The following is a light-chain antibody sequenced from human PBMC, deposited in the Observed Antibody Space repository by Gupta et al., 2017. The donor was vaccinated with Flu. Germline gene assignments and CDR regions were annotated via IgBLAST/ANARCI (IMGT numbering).Light chain of an antibody. CDR1: ESLVYSDGDSY. J-gene: IGKJ1*01. CDR2: KAS. Sequence: DAVMTQSPLSLPVTLGQPASISCRSSESLVYSDGDSYVSWFHQRPGQSPRRLIYKASNRDSGVPDRISGSGSGTDFTLKISRVEAEDVGVYYCMHSTRWSWTFGQATKVEI. V-gene: IGKV2-30*01. CDR3: MHSTRWSWT.